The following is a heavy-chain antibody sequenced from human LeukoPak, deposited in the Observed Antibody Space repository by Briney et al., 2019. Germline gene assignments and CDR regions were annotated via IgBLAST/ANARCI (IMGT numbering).Heavy chain of an antibody. J-gene: IGHJ5*02. V-gene: IGHV4-39*01. CDR1: GGSFSSNTYY. CDR2: ISYSESN. D-gene: IGHD3-10*01. CDR3: ARHVGPDTRITMLRGVSFPRYNNWFDP. Sequence: PSETLSLTCTVAGGSFSSNTYYWGWLRQPPGKGLEWFGSISYSESNYYNPSLKRRATISVDTSKNQFSLELLSVAAADTAVYYCARHVGPDTRITMLRGVSFPRYNNWFDPWGQGTLVTVSS.